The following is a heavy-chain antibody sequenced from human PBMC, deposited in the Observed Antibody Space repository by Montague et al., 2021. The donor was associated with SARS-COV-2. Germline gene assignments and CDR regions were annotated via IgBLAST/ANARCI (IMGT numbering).Heavy chain of an antibody. CDR2: IYSGSSST. V-gene: IGHV3-23*03. J-gene: IGHJ4*02. CDR3: AKGFRPYSYESSGFYTFDY. CDR1: GFTFSSYA. D-gene: IGHD3-22*01. Sequence: SLRLSCAAPGFTFSSYAMSWVRQAPGKGLEWVSVIYSGSSSTWYADSAKGRFTISRDNPKNTLYLHMNSLRVDDTAVYYCAKGFRPYSYESSGFYTFDYWGQGTLVTVSS.